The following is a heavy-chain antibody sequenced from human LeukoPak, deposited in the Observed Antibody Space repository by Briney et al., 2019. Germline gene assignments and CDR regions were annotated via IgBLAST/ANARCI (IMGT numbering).Heavy chain of an antibody. CDR1: GYTFTSYG. Sequence: ASVKVSCKASGYTFTSYGISWVRQAPGQGLEWMGWISAYNGNTNYAQKLQGRVTMTTDTSTSTAYMELRSLRSDDTAVYYCAMSSGSYYNTDAFDIWGQGTMVTVS. CDR3: AMSSGSYYNTDAFDI. CDR2: ISAYNGNT. J-gene: IGHJ3*02. D-gene: IGHD3-10*01. V-gene: IGHV1-18*01.